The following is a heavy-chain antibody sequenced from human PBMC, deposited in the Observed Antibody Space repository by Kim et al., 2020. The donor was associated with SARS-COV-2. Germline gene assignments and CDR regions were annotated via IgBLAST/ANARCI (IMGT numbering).Heavy chain of an antibody. CDR3: ARSTCGGDCYYFDY. J-gene: IGHJ4*02. Sequence: AQKFQGRVTITADESTSTAYMELSSLRSEDTAVYYCARSTCGGDCYYFDYWGQGTLVTVSS. D-gene: IGHD2-21*02. V-gene: IGHV1-69*01.